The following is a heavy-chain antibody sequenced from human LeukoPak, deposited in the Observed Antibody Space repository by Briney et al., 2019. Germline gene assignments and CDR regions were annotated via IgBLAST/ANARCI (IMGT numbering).Heavy chain of an antibody. V-gene: IGHV3-74*01. J-gene: IGHJ3*02. D-gene: IGHD2-21*02. CDR3: ARVSVYCGGDCYPDAFDI. CDR2: INSDGSST. Sequence: GGSLRLSCAVSGFTFSSYAMSWVRQAPGKGLVWVSRINSDGSSTSYADSVKGRFTISRDNAKNTLYLQMNSLRAEDTAVYYCARVSVYCGGDCYPDAFDIWGQGTMVTVSS. CDR1: GFTFSSYA.